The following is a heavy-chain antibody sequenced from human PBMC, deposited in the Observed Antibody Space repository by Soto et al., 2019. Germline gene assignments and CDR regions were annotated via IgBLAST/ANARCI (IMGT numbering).Heavy chain of an antibody. J-gene: IGHJ4*02. CDR3: AREGGYYCSSTSCPPDF. Sequence: QVQLQESGPGLVKPSQTLSLTGTVSGGSISSGGYYWSWIRQHPGKGMEWIGNIYYSGNTYYNPSLKSRVILSVDTSKNQFSLKLSSVTAADTAVYYCAREGGYYCSSTSCPPDFWGQGTLVTVSS. V-gene: IGHV4-31*03. D-gene: IGHD2-2*01. CDR1: GGSISSGGYY. CDR2: IYYSGNT.